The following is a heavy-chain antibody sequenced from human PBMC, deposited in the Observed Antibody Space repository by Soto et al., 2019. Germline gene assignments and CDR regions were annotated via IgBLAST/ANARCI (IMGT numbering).Heavy chain of an antibody. J-gene: IGHJ2*01. V-gene: IGHV3-23*01. CDR2: LSGSGGNT. D-gene: IGHD2-15*01. Sequence: GGSLRLSCAASGFTFGIYAMSWVRQAPGKGLEWVSTLSGSGGNTYHADSVKGRFTIARDNSKNTLYLQMNSLRAEDTAVYYCARRGPVCSGGSCHYWFFDLWGRRTLVTFSS. CDR3: ARRGPVCSGGSCHYWFFDL. CDR1: GFTFGIYA.